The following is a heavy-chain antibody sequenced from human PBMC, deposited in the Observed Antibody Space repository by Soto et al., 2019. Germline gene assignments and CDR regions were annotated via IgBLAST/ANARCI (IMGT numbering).Heavy chain of an antibody. CDR1: GYTFTGYY. CDR3: ARGYYGSGSYYPRVGYYYYYYYMDV. D-gene: IGHD3-10*01. V-gene: IGHV1-2*04. J-gene: IGHJ6*03. Sequence: ASVKVSCKASGYTFTGYYMHWVRQAPGQGLEWMGWINPNSGGTNYAQKFQGWVTMTKDTSISTAYMELSRLRSDDTAVYYCARGYYGSGSYYPRVGYYYYYYYMDVWGKGTTVTVSS. CDR2: INPNSGGT.